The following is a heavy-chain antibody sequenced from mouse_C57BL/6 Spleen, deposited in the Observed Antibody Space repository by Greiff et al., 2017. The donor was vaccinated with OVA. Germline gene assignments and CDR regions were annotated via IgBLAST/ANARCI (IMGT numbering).Heavy chain of an antibody. Sequence: VQLKESGAELVRPGASVKLSCKASGFTITDYYMHWVKQRPEQGLEWIGKIDPEDGDTEYAPKFQGKATMTADTSSNTAYLQLSSLTSEDTAFYYCTGYDYSWLAYWGQGTLVTVSA. CDR2: IDPEDGDT. D-gene: IGHD2-4*01. CDR1: GFTITDYY. J-gene: IGHJ3*01. CDR3: TGYDYSWLAY. V-gene: IGHV14-1*01.